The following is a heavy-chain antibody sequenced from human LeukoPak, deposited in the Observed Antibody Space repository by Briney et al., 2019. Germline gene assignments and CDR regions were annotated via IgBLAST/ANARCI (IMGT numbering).Heavy chain of an antibody. CDR1: GYTFTSYA. V-gene: IGHV1-3*01. D-gene: IGHD2-15*01. Sequence: ASVKVSCKASGYTFTSYAMHWVRQAPGQRLEWMGWINAGNGNTKYSQKFQGRVTITRDTSASTAYMELSSLRSEDTAVYYCARVAQHCSGGSCYLVFDYWGQGTLVTVSS. CDR3: ARVAQHCSGGSCYLVFDY. CDR2: INAGNGNT. J-gene: IGHJ4*02.